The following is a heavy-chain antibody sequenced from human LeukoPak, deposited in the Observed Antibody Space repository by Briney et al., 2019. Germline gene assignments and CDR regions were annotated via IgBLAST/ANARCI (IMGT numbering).Heavy chain of an antibody. J-gene: IGHJ5*02. CDR2: IYYSGST. Sequence: SETLSLTCTVSGGSISSSSYYWGWIRQPPGKWLEWIGSIYYSGSTYYNPSLKSRVTISVDTSKNQFSLKLSSVTAADTAVYYCARLSSSWRQDWFDPWGQGTLVTVSS. CDR1: GGSISSSSYY. D-gene: IGHD6-13*01. CDR3: ARLSSSWRQDWFDP. V-gene: IGHV4-39*01.